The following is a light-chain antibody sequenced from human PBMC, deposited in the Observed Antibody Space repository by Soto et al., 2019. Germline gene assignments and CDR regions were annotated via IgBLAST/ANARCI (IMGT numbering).Light chain of an antibody. V-gene: IGKV1-5*01. J-gene: IGKJ1*01. CDR2: DAS. CDR1: QSISSY. CDR3: QQYNSYRT. Sequence: DIQLTQSPSLLSASVGDRVTITCRASQSISSYLNWYQQKPGKAPKLLIYDASSLESGVPSRFSGSGSGTEFTLTISSLQPDDFATYYCQQYNSYRTFGQGTKVDNK.